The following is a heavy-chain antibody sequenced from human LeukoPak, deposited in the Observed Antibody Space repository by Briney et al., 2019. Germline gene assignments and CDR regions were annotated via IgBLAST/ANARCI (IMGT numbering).Heavy chain of an antibody. D-gene: IGHD3-3*01. CDR1: GGSLSSGGYY. J-gene: IGHJ3*02. CDR3: ASGTIFGVVPGAFDI. V-gene: IGHV4-30-2*01. Sequence: SETLSLTCTVSGGSLSSGGYYWSWIRQPPGKGLEWIGYIYHSGSTYYNPSLKSRVTISVDRSKNQFSLKLSSVTAADTAVYYCASGTIFGVVPGAFDIWGQGTMVTVSS. CDR2: IYHSGST.